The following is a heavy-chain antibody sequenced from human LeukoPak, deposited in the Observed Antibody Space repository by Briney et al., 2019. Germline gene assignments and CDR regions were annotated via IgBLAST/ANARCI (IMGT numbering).Heavy chain of an antibody. CDR1: GYTFTSYY. Sequence: ASVQVSCKASGYTFTSYYMHWVRQATGQGLEWMGIINPSGGSISYAQKFQGRVTMTRDTSTGKVYMELSSLRSDDTAVYYCARLLGYCRGRSCSYYFDYWGQGTLVTVSS. CDR3: ARLLGYCRGRSCSYYFDY. CDR2: INPSGGSI. J-gene: IGHJ4*02. V-gene: IGHV1-46*01. D-gene: IGHD2-15*01.